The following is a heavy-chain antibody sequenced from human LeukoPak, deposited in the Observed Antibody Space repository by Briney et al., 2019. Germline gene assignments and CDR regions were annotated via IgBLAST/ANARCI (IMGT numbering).Heavy chain of an antibody. CDR1: GFTVSSNY. Sequence: GGSLRLSCAASGFTVSSNYMSWVRQAPGKGPEWVSVIYSGGSTYYADSVKGRFTISRDNSKNTLYLQMNSLRAEDTAVYYCARAGYDNLTGYYTDYYYYYMDVWGKGTTVTVSS. CDR3: ARAGYDNLTGYYTDYYYYYMDV. J-gene: IGHJ6*03. CDR2: IYSGGST. V-gene: IGHV3-53*01. D-gene: IGHD3-9*01.